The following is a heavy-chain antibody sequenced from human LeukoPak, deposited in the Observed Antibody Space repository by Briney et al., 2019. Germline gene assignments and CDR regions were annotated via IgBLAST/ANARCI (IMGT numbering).Heavy chain of an antibody. D-gene: IGHD1-26*01. V-gene: IGHV1-8*01. J-gene: IGHJ6*02. Sequence: ASVKVSCKASGYTFTSYDINWVRQATGQGLEWMGWMNPNSGNTGYAQNFQGRVTMTRNTSISTAYMELSSLRSEDTAVYYCARVESGSYYNYYGMDVWGQGTTVTVSS. CDR2: MNPNSGNT. CDR3: ARVESGSYYNYYGMDV. CDR1: GYTFTSYD.